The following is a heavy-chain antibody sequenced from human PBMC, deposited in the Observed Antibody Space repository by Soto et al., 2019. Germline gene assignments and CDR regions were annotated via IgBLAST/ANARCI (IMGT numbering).Heavy chain of an antibody. CDR3: AREYSSSWNTNWFVP. V-gene: IGHV3-30-3*01. D-gene: IGHD6-13*01. J-gene: IGHJ5*02. Sequence: GGSLRLSCAASGFTFSNYPMHWVRQAPGKGLKWVAVISNDGSNEYYGDSVKGRFTISRDNSKNTLYLQMNGLGAEDTAVYYCAREYSSSWNTNWFVPWGQGTLVTVSS. CDR1: GFTFSNYP. CDR2: ISNDGSNE.